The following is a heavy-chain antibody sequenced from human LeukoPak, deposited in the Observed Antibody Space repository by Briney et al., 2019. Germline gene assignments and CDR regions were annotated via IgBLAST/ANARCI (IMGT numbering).Heavy chain of an antibody. CDR1: GFTFSSYS. D-gene: IGHD3-22*01. V-gene: IGHV3-48*04. Sequence: GGSLRLSCAASGFTFSSYSMNWVRQAPGKGLEWVSYISSSGSSIYYADSVKGRFTISRDNAKNSLYLQMNSLRAEDTAVYYCARDGLRGLLLSSWGQGTLVAVSS. CDR3: ARDGLRGLLLSS. J-gene: IGHJ5*02. CDR2: ISSSGSSI.